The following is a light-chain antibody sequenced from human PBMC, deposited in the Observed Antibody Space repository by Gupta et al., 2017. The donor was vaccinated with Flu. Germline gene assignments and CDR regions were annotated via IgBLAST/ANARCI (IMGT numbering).Light chain of an antibody. Sequence: SALTQPASVSGSPGQSITISCTGTSSDLGAYNYVSWYQQHPGKAPKFIIYEVSNRPSGVAHRFSGSKSGNTASLTISERQAEDEADYYCSSYTSGTTVVFGGGTRVTV. CDR1: SSDLGAYNY. CDR3: SSYTSGTTVV. V-gene: IGLV2-14*01. CDR2: EVS. J-gene: IGLJ2*01.